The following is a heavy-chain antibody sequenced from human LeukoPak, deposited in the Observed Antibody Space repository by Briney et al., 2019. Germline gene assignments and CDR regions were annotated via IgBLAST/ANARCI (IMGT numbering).Heavy chain of an antibody. CDR3: ARGSSGSYYTLFDY. V-gene: IGHV3-21*01. CDR2: ISSSGSYI. CDR1: RFTFSSYS. J-gene: IGHJ4*02. Sequence: GGSLRLSCAASRFTFSSYSMNWVRQAPGKGLEWVSSISSSGSYIYYADSVKGRFTISRDNAKNSLYLQMNSLRAEDTAVYYCARGSSGSYYTLFDYWGQGTLVTVSS. D-gene: IGHD1-26*01.